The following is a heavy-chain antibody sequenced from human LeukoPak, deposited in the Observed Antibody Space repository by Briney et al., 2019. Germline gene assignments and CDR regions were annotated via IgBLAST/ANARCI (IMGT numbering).Heavy chain of an antibody. CDR1: GYTFTSYG. CDR3: ARGRAGGYDSSGYYPAEYFQH. CDR2: ISAYNGNT. V-gene: IGHV1-18*01. D-gene: IGHD3-22*01. Sequence: ASVKVFCKASGYTFTSYGISWVRQAPGQGLEWMGWISAYNGNTNYAQKLQGRVTMTTDTSTSTAYMELRSLRSDDTAVYYCARGRAGGYDSSGYYPAEYFQHWGQGTLVTVSS. J-gene: IGHJ1*01.